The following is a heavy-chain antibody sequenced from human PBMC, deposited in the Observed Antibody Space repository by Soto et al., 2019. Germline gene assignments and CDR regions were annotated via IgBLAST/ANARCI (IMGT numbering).Heavy chain of an antibody. Sequence: PGGSLTLSCTASGFTFNRHAMTWVRQAPGRGLEWVSYIRTSSNTIFYADSVKGRFTISSDIAKNSLYLQMNTLTAEDTAVYYCARDRGYAFDYWGQGILVTVSS. CDR2: IRTSSNTI. D-gene: IGHD3-16*01. CDR3: ARDRGYAFDY. V-gene: IGHV3-48*01. CDR1: GFTFNRHA. J-gene: IGHJ4*02.